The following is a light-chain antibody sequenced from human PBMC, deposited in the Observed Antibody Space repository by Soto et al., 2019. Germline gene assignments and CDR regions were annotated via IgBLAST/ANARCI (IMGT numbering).Light chain of an antibody. CDR1: SSDVGSYNL. J-gene: IGLJ2*01. CDR3: CSYAGSRVV. V-gene: IGLV2-23*02. Sequence: QSALTQPASVSGSPGQSITISCTGTSSDVGSYNLVSWYQQHPGKAPKLMIYEVSKRPSGVSNRFSGSKSGNTASLTISGLQAEDKADYYCCSYAGSRVVFGGGTKLTVL. CDR2: EVS.